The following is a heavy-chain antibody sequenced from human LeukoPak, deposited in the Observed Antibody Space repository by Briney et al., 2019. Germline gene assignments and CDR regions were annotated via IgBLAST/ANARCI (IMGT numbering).Heavy chain of an antibody. CDR2: IYYSGST. Sequence: SETLSLTCTVSGGSISSYYWSWIRQPPGKGLEWIGYIYYSGSTNYNPSLKSRVTISVDTSKNQFSLKLSSVTAADTAVHYCARERYYDSSGSLNWFDPWGQGTLVTVSS. V-gene: IGHV4-59*01. CDR1: GGSISSYY. J-gene: IGHJ5*02. D-gene: IGHD3-22*01. CDR3: ARERYYDSSGSLNWFDP.